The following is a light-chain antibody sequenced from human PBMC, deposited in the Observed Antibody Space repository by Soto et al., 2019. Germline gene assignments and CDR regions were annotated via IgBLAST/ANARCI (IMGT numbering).Light chain of an antibody. V-gene: IGLV2-14*03. CDR3: SSYTTSGALV. CDR2: DVR. Sequence: QSAVTQPASVSGSPGQSITISCTGTSSDVGGYNYVSWYQQHPDKAPKLLIFDVRSRPSGISNRFSGSKSGNTASLTISGLQGADGADYYCSSYTTSGALVFGGGTKLTVL. J-gene: IGLJ3*02. CDR1: SSDVGGYNY.